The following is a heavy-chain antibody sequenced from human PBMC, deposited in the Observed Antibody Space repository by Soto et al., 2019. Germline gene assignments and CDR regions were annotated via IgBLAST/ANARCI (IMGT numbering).Heavy chain of an antibody. Sequence: GGSLRLSCAASGFTFSSYNINWVRQAPGKGLEWVSYISSGSSYIYYADSVKGRFTISRDNAKNSLYLQMNSLRAEDTSVYYCAKEGGLSGSYYISSSYYFDYWGQGTLVTVSS. CDR2: ISSGSSYI. J-gene: IGHJ4*02. CDR1: GFTFSSYN. D-gene: IGHD1-26*01. V-gene: IGHV3-21*01. CDR3: AKEGGLSGSYYISSSYYFDY.